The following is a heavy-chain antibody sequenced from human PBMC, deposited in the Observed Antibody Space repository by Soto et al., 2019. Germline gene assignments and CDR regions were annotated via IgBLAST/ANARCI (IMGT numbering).Heavy chain of an antibody. CDR1: GFTFGSYA. CDR3: AKGGPYYGDVTGFDP. V-gene: IGHV3-23*01. CDR2: ISGSGGST. J-gene: IGHJ5*02. Sequence: PGGSLRLSCAASGFTFGSYAMSWVRQAPGKGLEWVSAISGSGGSTYYADSVKGRFTISRDNSKNTLYLQMNSLRAEDTAVYYYAKGGPYYGDVTGFDPWGQGTLVTVSS. D-gene: IGHD4-17*01.